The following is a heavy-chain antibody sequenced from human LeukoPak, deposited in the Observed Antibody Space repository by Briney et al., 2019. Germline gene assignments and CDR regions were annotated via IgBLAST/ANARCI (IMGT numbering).Heavy chain of an antibody. CDR1: GYTFTGYY. CDR2: INPNSGGT. V-gene: IGHV1-2*02. Sequence: ASVKVSCKASGYTFTGYYMHWVRQAPGQGLEWMGWINPNSGGTNYAQKFQGRVTMTRDTSISTAYMELSRLRSEDTGVYYCARSSREYQLPAWRVWGQGTLVTVSS. CDR3: ARSSREYQLPAWRV. J-gene: IGHJ4*02. D-gene: IGHD2-2*01.